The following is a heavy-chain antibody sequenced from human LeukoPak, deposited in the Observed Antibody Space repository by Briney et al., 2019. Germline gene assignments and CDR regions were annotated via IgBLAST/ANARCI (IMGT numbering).Heavy chain of an antibody. CDR1: EYTFTGYY. Sequence: ASVKVSCKTSEYTFTGYYMHWVRQAPGQGLEWMGWINPNSGDTNYAQKFQGRVTMTRDTSISTAYMELSRLRSDDTAVYYCARGTGEGYTYGRYYFDYWVQGTLVTVSS. V-gene: IGHV1-2*02. J-gene: IGHJ4*02. D-gene: IGHD5-18*01. CDR2: INPNSGDT. CDR3: ARGTGEGYTYGRYYFDY.